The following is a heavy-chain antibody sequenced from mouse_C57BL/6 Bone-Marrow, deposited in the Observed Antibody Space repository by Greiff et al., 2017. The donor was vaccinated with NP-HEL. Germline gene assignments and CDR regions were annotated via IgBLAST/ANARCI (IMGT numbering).Heavy chain of an antibody. CDR3: ARAVTTGEFHYAMDY. D-gene: IGHD2-2*01. V-gene: IGHV5-17*01. CDR1: GFTFSDYG. Sequence: EVKLQESGGGLVKPGGSLKLSCAASGFTFSDYGMHWVRQAPEKGLEWVAYISSGSSTIYYADTVKGRFTISRDNAKNTLFLQMTSLRSEDTAMYYCARAVTTGEFHYAMDYWGQGTSVTVSS. J-gene: IGHJ4*01. CDR2: ISSGSSTI.